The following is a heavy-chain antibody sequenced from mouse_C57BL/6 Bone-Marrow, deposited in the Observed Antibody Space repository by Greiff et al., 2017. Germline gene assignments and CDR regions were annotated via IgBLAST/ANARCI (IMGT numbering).Heavy chain of an antibody. D-gene: IGHD2-4*01. CDR3: ARHERYYDYEGYFDY. J-gene: IGHJ2*01. CDR1: GYIFTEYT. CDR2: FYPGSGSI. Sequence: VKLQESGAELVKPGASVKLSCKASGYIFTEYTIHWVKQRSGQGLEWIGWFYPGSGSITYNERFKDKATLTADKSSNTVYMELSRLTSEDSAVYFCARHERYYDYEGYFDYWGQGTTLTVSS. V-gene: IGHV1-62-2*01.